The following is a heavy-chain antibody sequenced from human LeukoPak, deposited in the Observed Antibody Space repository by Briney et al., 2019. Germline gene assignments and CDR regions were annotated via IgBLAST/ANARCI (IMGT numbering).Heavy chain of an antibody. D-gene: IGHD4-11*01. J-gene: IGHJ6*03. CDR2: INHSGST. CDR3: ARVPIVTTVAYYMDV. V-gene: IGHV4-34*01. Sequence: SETLSLTCAAYGGSFSGYYWSWIRQPPGKGLEWIGEINHSGSTNYNPSLKSRVTISVDTSKNQFSLKLSSVTAADTAVYYCARVPIVTTVAYYMDVWGKGTTVTVSS. CDR1: GGSFSGYY.